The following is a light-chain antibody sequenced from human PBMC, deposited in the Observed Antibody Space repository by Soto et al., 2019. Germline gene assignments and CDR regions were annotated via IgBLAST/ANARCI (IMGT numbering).Light chain of an antibody. CDR3: AAWDDSLSVVV. CDR1: TSSTGRNY. J-gene: IGLJ3*02. CDR2: RND. Sequence: QSVLTQPPSASGTPGQRVTISCSGSTSSTGRNYVNWYQHLPGTAPKLLIYRNDQRPSGVPDRLSGSKSDTSASLAISGLRSEDEGDYYCAAWDDSLSVVVFGGGTKLTVL. V-gene: IGLV1-47*01.